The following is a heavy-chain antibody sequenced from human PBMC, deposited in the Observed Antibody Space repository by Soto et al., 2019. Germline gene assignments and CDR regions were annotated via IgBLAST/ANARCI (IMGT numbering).Heavy chain of an antibody. CDR2: IRSKAYGGTT. CDR1: GFTFGDYA. V-gene: IGHV3-49*03. J-gene: IGHJ6*02. CDR3: TRDPVGATYYYYYYGMDV. Sequence: GGSLRLSCTASGFTFGDYAMSWFRQAPGKGLEWVGFIRSKAYGGTTEYAASVKGRFTISRDDSKSIAYLQMNSLKTEDTAVYYCTRDPVGATYYYYYYGMDVWGQGTTVTVSS. D-gene: IGHD1-26*01.